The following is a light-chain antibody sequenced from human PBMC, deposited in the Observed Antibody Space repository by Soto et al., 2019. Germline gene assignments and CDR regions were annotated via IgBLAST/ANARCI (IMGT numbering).Light chain of an antibody. V-gene: IGKV3-15*01. CDR3: QQYNNWPIT. CDR2: GAS. Sequence: EIVMTQSPATLSVSPGERATLSCRASQRVSNNFAWYQQKPGQAPRLLIYGASTRATGIPARFSGSGSGTEFTLTISSLQSEDFAVYHCQQYNNWPITFGQGTRLEIK. CDR1: QRVSNN. J-gene: IGKJ5*01.